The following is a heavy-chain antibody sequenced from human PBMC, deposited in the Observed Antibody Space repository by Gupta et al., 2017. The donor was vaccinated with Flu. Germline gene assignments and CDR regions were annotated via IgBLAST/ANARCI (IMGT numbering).Heavy chain of an antibody. D-gene: IGHD2-15*01. CDR2: VYTTGDC. J-gene: IGHJ4*02. V-gene: IGHV4-4*07. Sequence: QVHLQESGPTLVKPSETLSLICSVSGDSLRSSYWSWIRQPAGKRLEWLGRVYTTGDCNYNPALNGRVTLSVDTSKNQISLNLISVTAADTAIYYCARDCSGGSCYRGGTDYWGQGIPVTVSS. CDR3: ARDCSGGSCYRGGTDY. CDR1: GDSLRSSY.